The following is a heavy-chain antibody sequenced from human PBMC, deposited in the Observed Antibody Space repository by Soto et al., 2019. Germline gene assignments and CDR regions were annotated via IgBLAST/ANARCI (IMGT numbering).Heavy chain of an antibody. CDR3: ARGRVRGVNYFDY. J-gene: IGHJ4*02. V-gene: IGHV4-59*01. CDR2: IYYSGST. Sequence: SETLSLTCTVSGGSISSYYWSWIRQPPGKGLEWIGYIYYSGSTNYNPSLKSRVTISVDTSKNQFSLKLGSVTAADTAVYYCARGRVRGVNYFDYWGQGTLVTVSS. D-gene: IGHD3-10*01. CDR1: GGSISSYY.